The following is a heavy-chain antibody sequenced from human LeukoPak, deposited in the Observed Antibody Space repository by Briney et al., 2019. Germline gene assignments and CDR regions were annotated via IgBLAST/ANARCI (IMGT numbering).Heavy chain of an antibody. CDR2: IYYSGST. J-gene: IGHJ4*02. D-gene: IGHD1-26*01. CDR1: GGSISSYY. V-gene: IGHV4-59*08. CDR3: ARQDDIVGANTLIH. Sequence: PSETLSLTCTVSGGSISSYYWSWIRQPPGKGLEWIGYIYYSGSTNYNPSLKSRVTISVDTSNNQVSLKLRSVTAADTAVYYCARQDDIVGANTLIHWGQGILVTVSS.